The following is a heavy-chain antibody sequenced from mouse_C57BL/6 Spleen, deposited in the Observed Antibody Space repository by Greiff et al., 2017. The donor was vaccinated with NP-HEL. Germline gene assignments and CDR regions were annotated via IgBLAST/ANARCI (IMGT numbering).Heavy chain of an antibody. J-gene: IGHJ3*01. CDR1: GYTFTSYW. CDR3: ARGGNGYYFAY. Sequence: QVQLQQPGAELVKPGASVKLSCKASGYTFTSYWMHWVKQRPGQGLEWIGMIHPNSGSTNYNEKFKSKATLTVDKSSSTAYMHLSSLTSEDSAVYYCARGGNGYYFAYWGQGTLVTVSA. V-gene: IGHV1-64*01. D-gene: IGHD2-3*01. CDR2: IHPNSGST.